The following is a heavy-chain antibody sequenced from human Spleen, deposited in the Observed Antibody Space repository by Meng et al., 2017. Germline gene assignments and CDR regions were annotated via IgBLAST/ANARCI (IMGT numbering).Heavy chain of an antibody. D-gene: IGHD3-3*01. CDR2: SDHFRNS. CDR3: VYFWSGYFT. J-gene: IGHJ5*02. Sequence: QLHLQHWGAGLVKPSEALSLACAVFGGSLSGYYCHWCRQPAGKGLEWIRGSDHFRNSIYKPYLKGRLTISVDTCKNQIYLRLTSVIAADTDVYYCVYFWSGYFTSGQGTLVTVSS. CDR1: GGSLSGYY. V-gene: IGHV4-34*01.